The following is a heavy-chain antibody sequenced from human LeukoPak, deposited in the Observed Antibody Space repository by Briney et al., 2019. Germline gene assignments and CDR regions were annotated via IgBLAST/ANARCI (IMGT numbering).Heavy chain of an antibody. CDR1: GGTFSSSA. Sequence: ASVKVSCKASGGTFSSSAISWVRQAPGQGLEWMGGIIPIFGTANYAQKFQGRVTITADESTSTAYMELSSLRSEDTAVYYCARADTAMVMTFDYWGQGTLVTVSS. V-gene: IGHV1-69*13. D-gene: IGHD5-18*01. CDR3: ARADTAMVMTFDY. CDR2: IIPIFGTA. J-gene: IGHJ4*02.